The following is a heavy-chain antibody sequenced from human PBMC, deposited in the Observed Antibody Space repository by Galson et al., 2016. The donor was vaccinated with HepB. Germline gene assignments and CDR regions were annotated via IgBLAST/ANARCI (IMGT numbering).Heavy chain of an antibody. Sequence: QSGAEVKKPGESLKISCKTSGYIFTSYWIDWVRQMPGKGLEWLGRIDPSDSYVNYGPSFRGHVTLSVEKSISTAYLQWSSLKAPDTARYYCARGKATSGWGGDFYMDVWGKGTTVTVSS. J-gene: IGHJ6*03. D-gene: IGHD2-21*01. CDR2: IDPSDSYV. CDR1: GYIFTSYW. V-gene: IGHV5-10-1*01. CDR3: ARGKATSGWGGDFYMDV.